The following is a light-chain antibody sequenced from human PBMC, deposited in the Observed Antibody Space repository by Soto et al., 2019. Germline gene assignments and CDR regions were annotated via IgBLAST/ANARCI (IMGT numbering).Light chain of an antibody. Sequence: QSVLTHLAGVSGSPGQSITISCTGTSSDVGGGHNYFSWYQQHPGKAPKLMIYEVSNRPSGVSSRFSGSKSGNTASLTISGLQAEDEADYFCSSHRSSSAVYVFGTGTKVTVL. J-gene: IGLJ1*01. V-gene: IGLV2-14*01. CDR1: SSDVGGGHNY. CDR2: EVS. CDR3: SSHRSSSAVYV.